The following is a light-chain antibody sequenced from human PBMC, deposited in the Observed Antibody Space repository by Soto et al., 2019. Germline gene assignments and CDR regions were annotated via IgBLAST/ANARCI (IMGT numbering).Light chain of an antibody. J-gene: IGKJ4*01. CDR1: QGIRHD. Sequence: IEMPQSPSSLSVSVGDRVTITCRASQGIRHDLGWYQQKPGKAPKLLIYAASTLQSGVPSRFSGSGSGTDFTLTISCLQSEDFATYYCQQYYSYPLTCGGGTKV. V-gene: IGKV1-17*01. CDR2: AAS. CDR3: QQYYSYPLT.